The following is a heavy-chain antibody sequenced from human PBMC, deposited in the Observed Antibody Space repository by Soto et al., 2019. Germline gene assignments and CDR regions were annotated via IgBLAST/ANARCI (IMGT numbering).Heavy chain of an antibody. J-gene: IGHJ6*02. D-gene: IGHD3-3*01. CDR2: IIPIFGTA. Sequence: SVNVSCKASGGTFSSYSISWVRQAPGQGLEWMGGIIPIFGTANYAQKFQGRVTITADESTSTAYMELSSLRSEDTAVYYCARSNDFWSGPMDVWGQGTTVTVSS. CDR3: ARSNDFWSGPMDV. V-gene: IGHV1-69*13. CDR1: GGTFSSYS.